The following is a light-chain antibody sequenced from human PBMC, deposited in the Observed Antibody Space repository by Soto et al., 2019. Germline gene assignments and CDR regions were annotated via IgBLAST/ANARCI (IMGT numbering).Light chain of an antibody. CDR3: SSYTSSSNPVV. V-gene: IGLV2-14*01. Sequence: QSALTQPASVSGSPGQSITISCTGTSSDVGGYNYVSWYQQHPGKAPKLMIYDVSNRPSGVSNRFSGSKSGNTASLTISGLQAEDEADDYCSSYTSSSNPVVFGGGTKLTVL. CDR2: DVS. J-gene: IGLJ2*01. CDR1: SSDVGGYNY.